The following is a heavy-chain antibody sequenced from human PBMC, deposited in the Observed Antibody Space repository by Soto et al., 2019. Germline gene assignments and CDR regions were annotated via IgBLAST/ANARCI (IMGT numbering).Heavy chain of an antibody. V-gene: IGHV4-61*01. Sequence: SETLSLTCTVSGGSISSSTYYWDWIRQPPGKGLEWIGYVYYTGSTNYNPSLKSRVTISVDTSKNQFSLKLNSVTAADTAVYYCAREARSHYFDYWGQGTLVTVSS. CDR3: AREARSHYFDY. CDR1: GGSISSSTYY. CDR2: VYYTGST. D-gene: IGHD2-15*01. J-gene: IGHJ4*02.